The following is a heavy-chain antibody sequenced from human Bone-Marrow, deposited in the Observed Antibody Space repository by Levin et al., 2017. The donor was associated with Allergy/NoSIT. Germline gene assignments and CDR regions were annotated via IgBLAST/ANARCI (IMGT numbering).Heavy chain of an antibody. V-gene: IGHV1-24*01. J-gene: IGHJ6*03. D-gene: IGHD3-10*01. CDR3: ATRTLYYYGSGSYYNGSPSYYYYYMDV. CDR2: FDPEDGET. Sequence: ASVKVSCKVSGCTLTELSMHWVRQAPGKGLEWMGGFDPEDGETIYAQKFQGRVTMTEDTSTDTAYMELSSLRSEDTAVYYCATRTLYYYGSGSYYNGSPSYYYYYMDVWGKGTTVTVSS. CDR1: GCTLTELS.